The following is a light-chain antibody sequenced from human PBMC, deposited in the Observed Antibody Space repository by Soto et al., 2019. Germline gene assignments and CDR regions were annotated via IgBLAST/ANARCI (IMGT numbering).Light chain of an antibody. V-gene: IGKV3-15*01. J-gene: IGKJ4*01. Sequence: EIVLTQSPATLSVSPGERATLSCSDSHSVSSNLAWYQQKPGQTPKLLIYVASTMATGIPARFSGSGSGTEFTLTISSLQSEDFAVYYCQQYNVWPLTFGGGTKVEFK. CDR1: HSVSSN. CDR2: VAS. CDR3: QQYNVWPLT.